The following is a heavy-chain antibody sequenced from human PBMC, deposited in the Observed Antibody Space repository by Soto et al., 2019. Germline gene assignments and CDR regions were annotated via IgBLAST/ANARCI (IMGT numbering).Heavy chain of an antibody. Sequence: ASVKVSCKASGFTFTSSAVQWVRQARGQRLEWIGWIVVGSGNTNYAQKFQERVTITRDMSTSTAYMELSSLRSEDTAVYYCAADLGGGSDFWSGYYYYYGMDVWGQGTTVTVSS. CDR1: GFTFTSSA. CDR2: IVVGSGNT. CDR3: AADLGGGSDFWSGYYYYYGMDV. D-gene: IGHD3-3*01. V-gene: IGHV1-58*01. J-gene: IGHJ6*02.